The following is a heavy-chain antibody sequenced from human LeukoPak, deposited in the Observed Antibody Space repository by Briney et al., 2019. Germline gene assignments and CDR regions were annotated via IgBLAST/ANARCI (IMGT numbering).Heavy chain of an antibody. V-gene: IGHV3-23*01. J-gene: IGHJ4*02. CDR2: ISGSGGST. D-gene: IGHD3-22*01. CDR3: AKPYDSSGGYEGYYFDY. Sequence: GGSLRLSCAASGFTFSSYAMSWVRQAPGKGLEWVSAISGSGGSTYYADSVKGRFTISRDNSKNTLYLQMNSLRAEDTAVYYCAKPYDSSGGYEGYYFDYWGQGTLVTVSS. CDR1: GFTFSSYA.